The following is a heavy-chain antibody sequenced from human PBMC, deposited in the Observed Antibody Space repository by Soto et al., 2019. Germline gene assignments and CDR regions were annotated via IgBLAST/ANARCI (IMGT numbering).Heavy chain of an antibody. CDR2: VDPNRGDT. Sequence: QVQLVQSGAEVKKPGASVKVSCKASGYTFSGHYIHWVRQAPGQRLEWMGWVDPNRGDTNYAQNFQCRVPLPRDPSINTAYMELYRLTSYDTAMYYCARVKIATGGRGFDPWGQGTLVTVSS. CDR1: GYTFSGHY. J-gene: IGHJ5*02. V-gene: IGHV1-2*02. CDR3: ARVKIATGGRGFDP. D-gene: IGHD2-8*02.